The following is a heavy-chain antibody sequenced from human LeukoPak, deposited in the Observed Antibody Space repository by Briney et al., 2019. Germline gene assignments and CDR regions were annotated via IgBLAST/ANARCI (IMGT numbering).Heavy chain of an antibody. CDR3: ARSDCSSTSCYGAYYYYGMDV. D-gene: IGHD2-2*01. V-gene: IGHV3-30-3*01. CDR1: GFTISSYA. J-gene: IGHJ6*02. Sequence: AGRSLRLSCAASGFTISSYAMHWVRQAPGKGLQRVAVISYDGSNKYYADSVKGRFTISRDNSKNTLYLQMNSLRAEDTAVYYCARSDCSSTSCYGAYYYYGMDVWGQGTTVTVSS. CDR2: ISYDGSNK.